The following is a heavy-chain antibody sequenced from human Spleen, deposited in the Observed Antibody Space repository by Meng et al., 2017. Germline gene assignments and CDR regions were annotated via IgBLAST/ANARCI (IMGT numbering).Heavy chain of an antibody. V-gene: IGHV3-23*01. CDR2: FTGRGGAT. CDR1: GFTLRTYG. CDR3: AKELWSRGGDDAIDT. J-gene: IGHJ3*02. Sequence: GESLKISCTASGFTLRTYGITWIRQVPGKGLEWVSTFTGRGGATDYADSVKGRFVVSTDDSKNTLYLQKKNLRAEDTAVYYCAKELWSRGGDDAIDTWGQGTMVTVSS. D-gene: IGHD2-21*01.